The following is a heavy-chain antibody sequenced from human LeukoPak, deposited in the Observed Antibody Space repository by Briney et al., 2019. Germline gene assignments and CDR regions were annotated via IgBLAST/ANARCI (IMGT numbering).Heavy chain of an antibody. D-gene: IGHD5-18*01. CDR1: GGSFGGYY. V-gene: IGHV4-34*01. Sequence: SETLSLTCAVYGGSFGGYYWSWIRQPPGKGLEWIGEINHSGSTNYNPSLKSRVTISVDTSKNQFSLKLSSVTAADTAVYYCAQRGSGYSYGYHAFDIWGQGTMVTVSS. J-gene: IGHJ3*02. CDR3: AQRGSGYSYGYHAFDI. CDR2: INHSGST.